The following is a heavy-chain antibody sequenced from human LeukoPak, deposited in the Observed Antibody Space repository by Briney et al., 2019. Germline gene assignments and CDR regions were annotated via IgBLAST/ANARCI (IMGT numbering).Heavy chain of an antibody. Sequence: GASVKVSCKASGYTFTSYYMHWVRQAPGQGLEWMGIINPSGGSTSYAQKFQGRVTMTRDTSTSTVYMELSSLKAEDTAVYYCARVMGRDYGDYHEHFQHWGQGTLVTVSS. J-gene: IGHJ1*01. CDR2: INPSGGST. V-gene: IGHV1-46*01. D-gene: IGHD4-17*01. CDR3: ARVMGRDYGDYHEHFQH. CDR1: GYTFTSYY.